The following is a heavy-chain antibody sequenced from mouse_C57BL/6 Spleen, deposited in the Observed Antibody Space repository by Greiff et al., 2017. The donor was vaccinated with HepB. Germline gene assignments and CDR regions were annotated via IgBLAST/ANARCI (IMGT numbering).Heavy chain of an antibody. J-gene: IGHJ3*01. Sequence: QVQLKQPGAELVRPGSSVKLSCKASGYNFTSYWMHWVKQRPIQGLEWIGNIDPSDSETHYNQKFKDKATLTVDKSSSTAYMQLSSLTSEDSAVYYCARSGYDSPFAYWGQGTLVTVSA. D-gene: IGHD2-2*01. CDR1: GYNFTSYW. CDR2: IDPSDSET. CDR3: ARSGYDSPFAY. V-gene: IGHV1-52*01.